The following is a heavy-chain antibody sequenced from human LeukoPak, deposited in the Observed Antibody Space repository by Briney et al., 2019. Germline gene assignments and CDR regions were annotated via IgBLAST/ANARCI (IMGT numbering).Heavy chain of an antibody. CDR1: GFTFSSSG. CDR2: ISFDGSKR. D-gene: IGHD3-16*01. Sequence: PGGSLRLSCAASGFTFSSSGMHWVRQAPGKGLEWVSIISFDGSKRYYADSVKGRFTISRDNSKNTLYLQMNSLRAEDTAVYYCARDFVMGANFGAEQDYWGQGTLVTVSS. CDR3: ARDFVMGANFGAEQDY. J-gene: IGHJ4*02. V-gene: IGHV3-30*03.